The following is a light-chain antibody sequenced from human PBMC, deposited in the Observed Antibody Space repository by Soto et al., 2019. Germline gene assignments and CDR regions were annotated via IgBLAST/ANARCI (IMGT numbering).Light chain of an antibody. Sequence: AIQMTQSPSSLSASTGDSVTISCRASQAITSALAWYQQKPGKPPKLLIYDVSTLEGGVPSRFSGRGSGTDFTPSISRLKPEDFANYYCQQFQNYPLTFGGGTNVE. CDR3: QQFQNYPLT. V-gene: IGKV1D-13*01. J-gene: IGKJ4*01. CDR2: DVS. CDR1: QAITSA.